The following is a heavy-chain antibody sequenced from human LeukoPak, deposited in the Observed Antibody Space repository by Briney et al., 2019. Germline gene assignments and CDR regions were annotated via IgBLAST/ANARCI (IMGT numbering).Heavy chain of an antibody. D-gene: IGHD6-13*01. CDR1: GGSISSGSYY. CDR2: IYTSGST. Sequence: PSQTLSLTCTVSGGSISSGSYYWSWIRQPAGKGLEWIGRIYTSGSTNYNPSLKSRVTISVDTSKNQFSLKLGSVTAADTAVYYCARRGGYSSSWTRRISFDPWGQGTLVTVSS. CDR3: ARRGGYSSSWTRRISFDP. V-gene: IGHV4-61*02. J-gene: IGHJ5*02.